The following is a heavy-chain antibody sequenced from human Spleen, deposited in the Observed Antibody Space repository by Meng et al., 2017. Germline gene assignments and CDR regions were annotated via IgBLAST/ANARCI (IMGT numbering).Heavy chain of an antibody. CDR3: ARGGLYSYGPDDGFNI. D-gene: IGHD5-18*01. V-gene: IGHV3-66*03. CDR1: GFTVSSNY. Sequence: GESLKISCAASGFTVSSNYMSWVRQAPGKGLEWVSVIYSCGSTYYADSVKGRFTISRDNSKNTLYLQMNSLRAEDTAVYYCARGGLYSYGPDDGFNIWGPGTMVTVSS. CDR2: IYSCGST. J-gene: IGHJ3*02.